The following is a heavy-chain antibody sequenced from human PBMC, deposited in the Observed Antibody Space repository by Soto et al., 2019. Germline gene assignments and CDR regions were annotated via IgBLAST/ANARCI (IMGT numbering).Heavy chain of an antibody. V-gene: IGHV1-58*01. CDR2: IVGGSGST. Sequence: QMQLMQSGPEVKKPGTSVKVSCKASGFTLASADVQWVRQTRGQRLEWIGWIVGGSGSTNYAQQFQGRLAITSDMSTSTVYMELSSLRSEDTAVYYCAADWSNRPFDFWGQGTLVTVSS. D-gene: IGHD3-3*01. J-gene: IGHJ4*02. CDR3: AADWSNRPFDF. CDR1: GFTLASAD.